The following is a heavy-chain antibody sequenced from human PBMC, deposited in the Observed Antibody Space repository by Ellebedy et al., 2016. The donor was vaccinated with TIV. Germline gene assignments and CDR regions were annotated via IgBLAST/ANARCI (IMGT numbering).Heavy chain of an antibody. D-gene: IGHD5-18*01. J-gene: IGHJ4*02. V-gene: IGHV3-30*03. CDR2: ISDDGSNK. Sequence: GESLKISCAASGFTFRSYGMHWVRQAPGKGLEWVAFISDDGSNKDYGDSVKGRFTISRDKSKNTLYLQMNSLRAEDTAMYYCARVKDSYGIDYWGQGTLVTVSS. CDR1: GFTFRSYG. CDR3: ARVKDSYGIDY.